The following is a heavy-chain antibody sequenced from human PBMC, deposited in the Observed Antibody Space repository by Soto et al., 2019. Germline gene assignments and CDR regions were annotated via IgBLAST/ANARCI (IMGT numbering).Heavy chain of an antibody. J-gene: IGHJ5*02. V-gene: IGHV3-21*01. CDR3: ARDLLPVVVPAAPVGWFDP. D-gene: IGHD2-2*01. CDR2: ISSSSSYI. CDR1: GFTFSSYS. Sequence: EVQLVESGGGLVKPGGSLRLSCAASGFTFSSYSMNWVRQAPGKGLEWVSSISSSSSYIYYADSVKGRFTISRDNAKNSLYLQMNSLRAEDTAVYYCARDLLPVVVPAAPVGWFDPWGQGTLVTVSS.